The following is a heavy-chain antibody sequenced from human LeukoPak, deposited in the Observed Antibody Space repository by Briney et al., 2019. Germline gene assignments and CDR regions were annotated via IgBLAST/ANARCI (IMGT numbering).Heavy chain of an antibody. J-gene: IGHJ3*02. Sequence: PGGSLRLSCAASGFIFDDYAMHWVRQAPGKGLEWVSLISGDGGSTYYADSVKGRFTISRDNSKNSLYLQMNSLRTEDTALYYCARGYYYDSSGCYLSDAFDIWGQGTMVTVSS. D-gene: IGHD3-22*01. V-gene: IGHV3-43*02. CDR2: ISGDGGST. CDR1: GFIFDDYA. CDR3: ARGYYYDSSGCYLSDAFDI.